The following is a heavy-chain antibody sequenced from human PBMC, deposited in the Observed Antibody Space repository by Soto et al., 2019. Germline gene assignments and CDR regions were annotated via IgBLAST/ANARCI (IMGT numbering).Heavy chain of an antibody. CDR3: AREKCSSTSCYAPYYYYGMDV. V-gene: IGHV1-69*13. D-gene: IGHD2-2*01. J-gene: IGHJ6*02. Sequence: SVKVSCKASGGTFSSYAISWVRQAPGQGLEWMGGIIPIFGTANYAQKFQGRVTITADESTSTAYMELSSLRSEETAVYYCAREKCSSTSCYAPYYYYGMDVWGQGTTVTVSS. CDR2: IIPIFGTA. CDR1: GGTFSSYA.